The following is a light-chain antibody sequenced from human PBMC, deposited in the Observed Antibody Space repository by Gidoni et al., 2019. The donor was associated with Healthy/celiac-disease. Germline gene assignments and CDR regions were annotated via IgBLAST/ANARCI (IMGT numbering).Light chain of an antibody. CDR1: QDISNY. J-gene: IGKJ2*01. CDR2: DAS. V-gene: IGKV1-33*01. CDR3: QQYDNLPYT. Sequence: DIQMPPSPSSLSASVGDRVTITCQASQDISNYLNWYQQKPGKAPKLLIYDASNLETGVPSRFSGSGSGTDVTFTISSLQPEDIATYYCQQYDNLPYTLGQGTKLEIK.